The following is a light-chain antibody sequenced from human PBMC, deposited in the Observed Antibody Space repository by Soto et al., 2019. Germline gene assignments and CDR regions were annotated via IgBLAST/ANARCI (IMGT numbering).Light chain of an antibody. CDR2: DVS. J-gene: IGLJ1*01. CDR3: TSFTTSTTFV. CDR1: SNDVGHFNY. Sequence: QSVLAQPASVSGSPGQSITISCTGTSNDVGHFNYVSWFQQHPGKAPKLLIFDVSNWPSGVSDRFSGSKSGNTASLTISGLQPEDEADYSCTSFTTSTTFVFGSGTKVTVL. V-gene: IGLV2-14*03.